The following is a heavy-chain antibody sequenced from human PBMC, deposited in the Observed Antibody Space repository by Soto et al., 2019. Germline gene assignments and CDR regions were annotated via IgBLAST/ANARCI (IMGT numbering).Heavy chain of an antibody. V-gene: IGHV1-3*04. CDR3: ARAGNCTSTTCFSGWLAP. J-gene: IGHJ5*02. D-gene: IGHD2-2*01. Sequence: ASVKVSCKASGYTFTSYSIHWVRQAPGRRLEWMGWINTDNGKTRDSQKFQDRVTLTRDTSASTAYMELSSLTSEDTAVYYCARAGNCTSTTCFSGWLAPWGQGTLVTVSS. CDR1: GYTFTSYS. CDR2: INTDNGKT.